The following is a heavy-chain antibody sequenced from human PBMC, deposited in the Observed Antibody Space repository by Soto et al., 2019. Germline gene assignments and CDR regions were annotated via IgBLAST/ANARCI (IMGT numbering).Heavy chain of an antibody. V-gene: IGHV3-23*01. D-gene: IGHD6-6*01. Sequence: EVQLLESGGGLVQPGGSLRLSCAASGFTFSSYAMSWVRQAPGKGLEWVSAISGSGGSTYYADSVKGRFTISRDNSKNTLYLRMNSLRAEDTAVYYCAKDFGIAARREMGWFDPWGQGTLVTVSS. J-gene: IGHJ5*02. CDR3: AKDFGIAARREMGWFDP. CDR2: ISGSGGST. CDR1: GFTFSSYA.